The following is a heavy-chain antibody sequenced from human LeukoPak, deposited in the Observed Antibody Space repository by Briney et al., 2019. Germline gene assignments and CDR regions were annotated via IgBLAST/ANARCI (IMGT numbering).Heavy chain of an antibody. CDR2: IYRDSSVK. Sequence: GGSLRLSCVASGFNFDEYAMNWVRRAPGKGLEWISCIYRDSSVKHYADSVKGRFTISRDNAKNSLYLQMNSLRAEDTALYYCAKDIRYGSGWYFDYWGQGTLVTVSS. D-gene: IGHD6-19*01. V-gene: IGHV3-9*01. CDR3: AKDIRYGSGWYFDY. J-gene: IGHJ4*02. CDR1: GFNFDEYA.